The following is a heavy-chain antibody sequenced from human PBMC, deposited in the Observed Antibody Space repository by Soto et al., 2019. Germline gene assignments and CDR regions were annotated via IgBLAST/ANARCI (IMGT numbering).Heavy chain of an antibody. CDR2: ISAYNGNT. V-gene: IGHV1-18*04. J-gene: IGHJ4*02. Sequence: ASVKVSCKASGYTFTSYGISWVRQAPGQGLEWMGWISAYNGNTNYAQKLQGRVTMTTDTSTSTAYMELRSLRSDDTAVYYCARPNTIFGVVTSFDYWGQGTLVTSPQ. CDR1: GYTFTSYG. D-gene: IGHD3-3*01. CDR3: ARPNTIFGVVTSFDY.